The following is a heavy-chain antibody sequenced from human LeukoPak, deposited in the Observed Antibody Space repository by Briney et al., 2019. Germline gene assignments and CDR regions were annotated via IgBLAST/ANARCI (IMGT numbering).Heavy chain of an antibody. V-gene: IGHV1-2*02. CDR1: GYTFTGYY. D-gene: IGHD6-25*01. CDR3: ARVRSGGYFDY. Sequence: GASVKVSCKASGYTFTGYYMHWVRQVPGQGLEWMGWLNPNSVDTHSAQKFQGRVTMTRDTSLKTGYMELSRLKSDDTAVYYCARVRSGGYFDYWGQGTLVTVSS. J-gene: IGHJ4*02. CDR2: LNPNSVDT.